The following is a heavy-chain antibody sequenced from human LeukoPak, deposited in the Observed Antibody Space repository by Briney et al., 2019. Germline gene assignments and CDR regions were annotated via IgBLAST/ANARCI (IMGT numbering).Heavy chain of an antibody. Sequence: ASVEVSCKASGYTFIDNYIHWVRQAPGQGLEWLGWMSPNSGATNYGHKFQGRVTMTSDTSINTAYLELSSLSSDDTAVYYCARATGDYVWGSFRSHYASWGQGSLVTVSS. V-gene: IGHV1-2*07. CDR3: ARATGDYVWGSFRSHYAS. D-gene: IGHD3-16*02. J-gene: IGHJ4*02. CDR1: GYTFIDNY. CDR2: MSPNSGAT.